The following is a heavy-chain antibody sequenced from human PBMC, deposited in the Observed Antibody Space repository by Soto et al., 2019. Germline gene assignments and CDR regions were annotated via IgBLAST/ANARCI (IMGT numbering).Heavy chain of an antibody. J-gene: IGHJ5*02. V-gene: IGHV4-34*01. CDR1: GGSFSGYY. Sequence: QVQLQQWGAGLLKPSETLSLTCAVYGGSFSGYYWSWIRQPPGKGLEWIGEINHSGSTNYNPSLKSRVTISVDASKNQFSLKLSSVTAADTAVYYCARVSYGDLPPGNWFDPWGQGTLVTVSS. CDR2: INHSGST. D-gene: IGHD4-17*01. CDR3: ARVSYGDLPPGNWFDP.